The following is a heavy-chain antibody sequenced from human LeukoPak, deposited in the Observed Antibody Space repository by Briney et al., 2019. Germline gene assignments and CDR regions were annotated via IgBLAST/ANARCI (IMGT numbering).Heavy chain of an antibody. CDR3: ARSPTIYSGTDY. V-gene: IGHV1-8*01. J-gene: IGHJ4*02. Sequence: ASVKVPCKASGYTFTSYDINWVRQATGQGLEWMGWMNPNSGNTGYAQKFQGRVTMTRNTSISTAYMELSSLRSEDTAVYYCARSPTIYSGTDYWGQGTLVTVSS. D-gene: IGHD1-26*01. CDR1: GYTFTSYD. CDR2: MNPNSGNT.